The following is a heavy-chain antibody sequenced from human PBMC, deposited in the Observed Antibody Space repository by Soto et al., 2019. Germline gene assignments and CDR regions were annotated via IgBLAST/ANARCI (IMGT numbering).Heavy chain of an antibody. CDR3: ARSAQQLDTYAYYYYMDV. CDR1: GFTFDDYG. V-gene: IGHV3-20*01. D-gene: IGHD6-13*01. J-gene: IGHJ6*03. CDR2: INWNGGST. Sequence: EVQLVESGGGVVRPGGSLRLSCAASGFTFDDYGMSWVRQAPGKGLEWVSGINWNGGSTGYADSVKGRFTISRDNAKNSLYLQMNSLRAEDTALYHCARSAQQLDTYAYYYYMDVWGKGTTVTVSS.